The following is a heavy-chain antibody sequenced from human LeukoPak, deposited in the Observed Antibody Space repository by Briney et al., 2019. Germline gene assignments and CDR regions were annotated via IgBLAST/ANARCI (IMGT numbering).Heavy chain of an antibody. J-gene: IGHJ6*03. CDR2: ISAYNGNT. V-gene: IGHV1-18*01. CDR1: GYTFTSYG. Sequence: ASVKVSCKASGYTFTSYGISWVRQAPGQGLEWMGWISAYNGNTNYAQKLQGRVTMTTDTSTSTAYMELRSLRSDDTAVYYCAGGSYYDSSGYYSFYYYYYYMDVWGKGTTVTVSS. D-gene: IGHD3-22*01. CDR3: AGGSYYDSSGYYSFYYYYYYMDV.